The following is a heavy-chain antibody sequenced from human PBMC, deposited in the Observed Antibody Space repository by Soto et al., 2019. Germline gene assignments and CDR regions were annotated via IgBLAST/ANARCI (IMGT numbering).Heavy chain of an antibody. Sequence: QVQLVQSGPEVKKPGASVTVSCKTSGYTFTNYRIGWVRQSPGQGLEWMGWISTYTGNTKSVQKFQGRVTLTTDTSTSTAYMHLRSLTSDDTAVYYCTRWTVTNNWFDPWGQGTLVTVSS. D-gene: IGHD4-17*01. CDR1: GYTFTNYR. CDR3: TRWTVTNNWFDP. J-gene: IGHJ5*02. CDR2: ISTYTGNT. V-gene: IGHV1-18*01.